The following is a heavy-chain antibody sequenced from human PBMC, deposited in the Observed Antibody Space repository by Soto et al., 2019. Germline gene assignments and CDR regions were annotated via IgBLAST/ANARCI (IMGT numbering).Heavy chain of an antibody. D-gene: IGHD2-2*01. CDR1: GYTFTSYG. J-gene: IGHJ6*03. CDR2: ISAYNGNT. V-gene: IGHV1-18*01. Sequence: GASVKVSCKASGYTFTSYGISWVRQAPGQGLEWMGWISAYNGNTNYAQKLQGRVTMTTDTSTSTAYMELRSLRSDDTAVYYCARGVRGSTGMLYYYDYMDVWGKGTTVTVSS. CDR3: ARGVRGSTGMLYYYDYMDV.